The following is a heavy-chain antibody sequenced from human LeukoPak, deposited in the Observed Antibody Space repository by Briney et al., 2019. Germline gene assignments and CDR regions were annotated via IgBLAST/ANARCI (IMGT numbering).Heavy chain of an antibody. CDR3: ARSYDYYYMDV. CDR1: GFTFSSYE. V-gene: IGHV3-48*03. Sequence: GGSLRLSCAASGFTFSSYEMNWVRQAPGKGLEGVSYISSSGSTIYYADSVKGRFTISRDNAKNSLYLQMNSLRAEDTAVYYCARSYDYYYMDVWGKGTTVTVSS. D-gene: IGHD3-16*01. CDR2: ISSSGSTI. J-gene: IGHJ6*03.